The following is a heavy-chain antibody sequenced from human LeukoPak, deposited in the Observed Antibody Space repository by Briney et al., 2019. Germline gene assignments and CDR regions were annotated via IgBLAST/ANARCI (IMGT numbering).Heavy chain of an antibody. CDR1: GFTLSNSW. Sequence: PGGSLRLSCAASGFTLSNSWMHWVRQAPGKGLVWVSRIDPDGNTDYADSVKGRFTISRDNAKNTLYLQMNSLRVEDTAVYYCAREERESGGWDVWGQGTTVTVSS. CDR3: AREERESGGWDV. V-gene: IGHV3-74*01. D-gene: IGHD1-1*01. J-gene: IGHJ6*02. CDR2: IDPDGNT.